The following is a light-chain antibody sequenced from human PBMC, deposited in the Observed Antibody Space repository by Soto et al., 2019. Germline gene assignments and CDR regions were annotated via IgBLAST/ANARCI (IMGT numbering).Light chain of an antibody. V-gene: IGKV1-8*01. J-gene: IGKJ1*01. Sequence: AIRMTQSPSSLSASTGDRVTITCRASQGISSYLAWYQQKPGKAPKLLIYAASTLQSGVPSRFSGSGSGTDFTLTISCLQSEDFATYYCQQYYSYHPTWTFGQGTKVEIK. CDR3: QQYYSYHPTWT. CDR2: AAS. CDR1: QGISSY.